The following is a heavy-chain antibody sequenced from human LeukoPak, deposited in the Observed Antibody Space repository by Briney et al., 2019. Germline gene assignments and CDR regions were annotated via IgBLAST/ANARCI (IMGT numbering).Heavy chain of an antibody. D-gene: IGHD3-10*01. J-gene: IGHJ4*02. Sequence: GGSLRLSCAASGFTFSNYYFSWVRQAPGKGLEWVVNINQDGSEKYHVDSVKGRFTISRDNAKNSLYLQMNSLRAEDTAVYYCAIPAGRFLDFDYWGQGTLVTVSS. CDR1: GFTFSNYY. CDR3: AIPAGRFLDFDY. V-gene: IGHV3-7*01. CDR2: INQDGSEK.